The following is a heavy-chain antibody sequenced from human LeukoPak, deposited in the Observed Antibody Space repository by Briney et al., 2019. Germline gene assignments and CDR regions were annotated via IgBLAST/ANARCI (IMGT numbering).Heavy chain of an antibody. V-gene: IGHV3-7*01. J-gene: IGHJ4*02. CDR3: AVGKYFDY. CDR1: GFTFSSYA. CDR2: IKQDGSEK. D-gene: IGHD7-27*01. Sequence: GGSLRLSCAASGFTFSSYAMHWVRQAPGKGLEWVANIKQDGSEKYYVDSVKGRFTISRDNAKNSLYLQMNSLRAEDTAVYYCAVGKYFDYWGQGTLVTVSS.